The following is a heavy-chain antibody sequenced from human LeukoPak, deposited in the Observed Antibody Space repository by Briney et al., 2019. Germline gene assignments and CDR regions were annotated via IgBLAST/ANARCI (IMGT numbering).Heavy chain of an antibody. CDR3: ARAPRRYSPKGRAFDI. CDR1: GGSISSYY. V-gene: IGHV4-59*01. D-gene: IGHD5-18*01. Sequence: SETLSLTCTVSGGSISSYYWSWIRQPPGKGLEWIGYIYYSGSTNYNPSLKSRVTISVDTSKNQFSLKLSSVTAADTAVYYCARAPRRYSPKGRAFDIWGQGTMVTVSS. CDR2: IYYSGST. J-gene: IGHJ3*02.